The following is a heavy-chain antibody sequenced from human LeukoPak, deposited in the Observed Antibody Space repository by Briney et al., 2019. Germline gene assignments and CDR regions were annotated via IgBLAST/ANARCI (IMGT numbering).Heavy chain of an antibody. J-gene: IGHJ4*02. V-gene: IGHV3-30*02. CDR1: GFTFSSYS. Sequence: GGSLRLSCAASGFTFSSYSMNWVRQAPGKGLEWVAFIRYDGSNKYYADSVKGRFTISRDNSKNTLYLQMNSLRAKDTAVYYCAKVEYSSSPSDYWGQGTLVTVSS. CDR3: AKVEYSSSPSDY. D-gene: IGHD6-6*01. CDR2: IRYDGSNK.